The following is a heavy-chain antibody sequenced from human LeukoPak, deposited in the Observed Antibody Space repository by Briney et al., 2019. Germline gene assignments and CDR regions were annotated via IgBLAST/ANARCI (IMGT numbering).Heavy chain of an antibody. V-gene: IGHV3-11*01. CDR3: ATDGAGFDT. CDR1: GFTFNDYY. Sequence: GGSLGLSCAASGFTFNDYYMSWIRQAPGKGLEWLSYINIGGINTHYADSVKGRFTISRDNAKKSLYLEMNNLGAEDTAVYYCATDGAGFDTWGQGVLVTVSS. J-gene: IGHJ5*02. CDR2: INIGGINT.